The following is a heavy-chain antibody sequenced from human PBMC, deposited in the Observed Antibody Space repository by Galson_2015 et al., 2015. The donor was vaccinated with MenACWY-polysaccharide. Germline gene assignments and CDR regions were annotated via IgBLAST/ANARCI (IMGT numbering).Heavy chain of an antibody. J-gene: IGHJ6*02. V-gene: IGHV4-61*02. Sequence: TLSLTCFVSGGSISSGVHYWSWIRQPAGKGLEWIGRINTSGSATYNPSLKSRVTISVDTSKNQFSLNVGSVTAADTAVYFCVRETGSGAYYNDYHRMDVWGRGTTVIVSS. CDR3: VRETGSGAYYNDYHRMDV. CDR1: GGSISSGVHY. CDR2: INTSGSA. D-gene: IGHD3-10*01.